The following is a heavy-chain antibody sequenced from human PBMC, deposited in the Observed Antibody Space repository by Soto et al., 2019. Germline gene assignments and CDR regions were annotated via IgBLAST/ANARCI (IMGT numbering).Heavy chain of an antibody. V-gene: IGHV4-59*01. D-gene: IGHD5-18*01. CDR3: ARDKGYGYGYQTKYYYYGMDV. CDR2: IYYSGST. J-gene: IGHJ6*02. CDR1: GGSISSYY. Sequence: WETLSLTCTVSGGSISSYYWSWIRHPPGKGLEWIGYIYYSGSTNYNPSLKSRVTISVDTSKNQFSLKLSSVTAADTAVYYCARDKGYGYGYQTKYYYYGMDVWGQGTTVTVSS.